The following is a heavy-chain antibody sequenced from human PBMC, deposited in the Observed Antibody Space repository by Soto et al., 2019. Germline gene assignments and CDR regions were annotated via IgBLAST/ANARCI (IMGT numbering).Heavy chain of an antibody. CDR2: IYHSGST. CDR1: SGSISSSNW. V-gene: IGHV4-4*02. J-gene: IGHJ4*02. D-gene: IGHD2-2*02. CDR3: ARHRTSIPDYTYFDY. Sequence: SETLSLTCAVSSGSISSSNWWSWVRQPPGKGLEWIGEIYHSGSTNYNPSLKSRVTISVDKSKNQFSLKLSSVTAADTAVYYCARHRTSIPDYTYFDYWGQGTLVTVSS.